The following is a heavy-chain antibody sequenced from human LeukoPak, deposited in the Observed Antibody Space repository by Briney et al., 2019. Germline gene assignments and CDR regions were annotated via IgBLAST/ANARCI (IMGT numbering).Heavy chain of an antibody. CDR1: GGSFSGHY. Sequence: SETLSLTCAVYGGSFSGHYWSWIRQPPGKGLEWIGEINHSGSTNYNPSLKSRVTISVDTSKNQFSLKLSSVTAADTAVYYCARSPEGSGTDYWGQGTLVTVSS. D-gene: IGHD3-10*01. V-gene: IGHV4-34*01. J-gene: IGHJ4*02. CDR2: INHSGST. CDR3: ARSPEGSGTDY.